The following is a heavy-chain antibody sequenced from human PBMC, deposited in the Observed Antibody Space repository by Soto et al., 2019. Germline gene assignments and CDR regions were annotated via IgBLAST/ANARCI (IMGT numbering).Heavy chain of an antibody. V-gene: IGHV1-18*01. CDR1: GYTYSNYG. CDR3: GGGGAPSAQITCSAP. Sequence: QAPLVQSGAEVKKPGASVKVSCKASGYTYSNYGITWVRQVPGQGLEWVGWLSPYNGNTNYAQKLLGRVTMTTDTSTNTPYMEWGSLRSDDTAVYYCGGGGAPSAQITCSAPGAQGPLAPAS. CDR2: LSPYNGNT. D-gene: IGHD1-20*01. J-gene: IGHJ5*02.